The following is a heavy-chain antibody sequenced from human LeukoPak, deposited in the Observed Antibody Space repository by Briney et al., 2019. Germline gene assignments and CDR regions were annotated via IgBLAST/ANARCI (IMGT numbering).Heavy chain of an antibody. Sequence: ASVKVSCKASGYTFTSYGISWVRQAPGQGLEWMGWISAYNGNTNYAQKPQGRVTMTTDTSTSTAYMELRSLRSDDTAVYYCARLYYDILTGYYTYYFDYWGQGTLVTVSS. CDR3: ARLYYDILTGYYTYYFDY. CDR2: ISAYNGNT. J-gene: IGHJ4*02. V-gene: IGHV1-18*01. CDR1: GYTFTSYG. D-gene: IGHD3-9*01.